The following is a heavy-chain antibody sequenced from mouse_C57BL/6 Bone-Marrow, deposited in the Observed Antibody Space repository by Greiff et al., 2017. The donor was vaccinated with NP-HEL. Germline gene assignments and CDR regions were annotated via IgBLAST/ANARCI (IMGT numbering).Heavy chain of an antibody. CDR1: GYTFTSYW. Sequence: QVQLQQPGAELVKPGASVKLSCKASGYTFTSYWMHWVKQRPGQGLEWIGMIHPNSGSTNYNEKFKSKATLTVDKSSSTAYMQLSSLASEDSAVYYCETTDWYFDVWGTGTTVTVSS. CDR2: IHPNSGST. V-gene: IGHV1-64*01. J-gene: IGHJ1*03. D-gene: IGHD1-1*01. CDR3: ETTDWYFDV.